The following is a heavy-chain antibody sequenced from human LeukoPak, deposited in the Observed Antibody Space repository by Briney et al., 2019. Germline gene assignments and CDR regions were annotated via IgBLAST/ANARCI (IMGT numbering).Heavy chain of an antibody. D-gene: IGHD5-18*01. Sequence: ASVKVSCKASGYTFTGYYMHWVRQAPGQGPEWMGWINPNSGGTNYAQKFQGRVTMTRDTSISTAYMELSRLRSDDTAVYYCAREAKKGRGYSYGTSDDAFNIWGQGTMVTVSS. V-gene: IGHV1-2*02. CDR1: GYTFTGYY. CDR2: INPNSGGT. CDR3: AREAKKGRGYSYGTSDDAFNI. J-gene: IGHJ3*02.